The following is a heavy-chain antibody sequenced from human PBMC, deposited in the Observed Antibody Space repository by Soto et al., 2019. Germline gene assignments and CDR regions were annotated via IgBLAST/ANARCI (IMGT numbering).Heavy chain of an antibody. CDR1: GESLSGYY. D-gene: IGHD1-1*01. Sequence: QVQIQQWGAGLLKPSETLSLTCAVYGESLSGYYGNWIRQSPGKGLEWIGEINYSGNTNYNPSLKRRVTISLDTSKNQFSLKVGSVTAADTAVYYCARTRNLEVWGQGPMVIVSS. J-gene: IGHJ6*02. CDR2: INYSGNT. V-gene: IGHV4-34*01. CDR3: ARTRNLEV.